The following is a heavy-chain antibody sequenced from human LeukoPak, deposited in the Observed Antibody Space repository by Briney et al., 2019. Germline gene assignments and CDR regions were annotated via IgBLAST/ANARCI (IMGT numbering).Heavy chain of an antibody. D-gene: IGHD6-6*01. CDR2: IIPIFGTA. CDR3: ARRTNEYSSSSAIRH. J-gene: IGHJ4*02. V-gene: IGHV1-69*13. CDR1: GGTFSSYA. Sequence: GASVKASCKASGGTFSSYAISWVRQAPGQGLEWMGGIIPIFGTANYAQKFQGRVTITADESTSTAYMELSSLRSEDTAVYYCARRTNEYSSSSAIRHWGQGTLVTVSS.